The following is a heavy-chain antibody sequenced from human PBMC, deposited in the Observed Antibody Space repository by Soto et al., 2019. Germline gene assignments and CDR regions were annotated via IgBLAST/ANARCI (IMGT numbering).Heavy chain of an antibody. J-gene: IGHJ5*02. CDR3: ARVPLAGAFWFDP. V-gene: IGHV4-59*01. CDR1: GGSISSYY. D-gene: IGHD6-19*01. CDR2: IYYSGST. Sequence: PLETLSLTCTVSGGSISSYYWSWIRQPPGKGLEWIGYIYYSGSTNYNPSLKSRVTISVDTSKNQFSLKLSSVTAADTAVYYCARVPLAGAFWFDPWGQGTLVTVSS.